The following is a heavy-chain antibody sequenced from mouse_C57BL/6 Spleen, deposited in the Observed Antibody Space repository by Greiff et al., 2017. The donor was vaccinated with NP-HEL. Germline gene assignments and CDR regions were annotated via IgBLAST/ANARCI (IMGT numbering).Heavy chain of an antibody. J-gene: IGHJ2*01. CDR2: ISYSGST. CDR3: ASGLITTVEGYLDY. D-gene: IGHD1-1*01. Sequence: EVQLQQSGPGMVKPSQSLSLPCTVTGYSITSGYDWHWIRHFPGNKLEWMGYISYSGSTNYNPSLKSRISITHDTSKNHFFLKLNSVTTEDTATYYCASGLITTVEGYLDYWGQGTTLTVAS. V-gene: IGHV3-1*01. CDR1: GYSITSGYD.